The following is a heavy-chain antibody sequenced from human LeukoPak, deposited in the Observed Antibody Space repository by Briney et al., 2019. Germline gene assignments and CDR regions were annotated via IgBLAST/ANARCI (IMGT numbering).Heavy chain of an antibody. D-gene: IGHD3-3*01. CDR2: IKQDGSEK. J-gene: IGHJ4*02. Sequence: GGSLRLSXAASGFTFRSYWMSWVRQAPGKGLEWVANIKQDGSEKYYVDSVKGRFTISRDNAKNSLYLQMNSLRAEDTAVYYCARFPYDFWSGYSRGRHENVDYWGQGTLVTVSS. V-gene: IGHV3-7*01. CDR1: GFTFRSYW. CDR3: ARFPYDFWSGYSRGRHENVDY.